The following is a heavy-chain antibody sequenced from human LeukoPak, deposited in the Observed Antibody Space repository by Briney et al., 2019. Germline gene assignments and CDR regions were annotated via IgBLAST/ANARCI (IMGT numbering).Heavy chain of an antibody. CDR3: AREEYSSSSRAAADAFDI. CDR1: GFTFNDYY. J-gene: IGHJ3*02. D-gene: IGHD6-6*01. CDR2: ISSSGSTI. V-gene: IGHV3-11*04. Sequence: GGSLRLSCAASGFTFNDYYMNWIRQAPGKGLEWVSYISSSGSTIYYADSLKGRFTISRDNAKNSLYLQMNSLRAEDTAVYYCAREEYSSSSRAAADAFDIWGQGTMVTVSS.